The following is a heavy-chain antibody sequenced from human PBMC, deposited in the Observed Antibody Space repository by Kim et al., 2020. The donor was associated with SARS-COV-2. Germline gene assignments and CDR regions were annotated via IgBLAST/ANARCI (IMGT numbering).Heavy chain of an antibody. J-gene: IGHJ6*02. CDR3: ARDHSSSWYYYYGMDV. D-gene: IGHD6-13*01. Sequence: LKSRVTISVDASKNQFSLKLSSVTAADTAVYYCARDHSSSWYYYYGMDVWGQGTTVTVSS. V-gene: IGHV4-59*01.